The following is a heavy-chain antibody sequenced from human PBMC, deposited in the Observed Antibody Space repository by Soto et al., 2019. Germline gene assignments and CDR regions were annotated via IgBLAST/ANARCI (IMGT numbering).Heavy chain of an antibody. D-gene: IGHD3-10*01. Sequence: SVNRSWKASGCALSSYAGSWGRQAPGQGLEWMGGVIPIFGTANYAQKFQGRVTITADESTSTAYMELSSLRSEDTAVYYCAGSVSGSGDYFDYWGQRTLVTVSS. CDR3: AGSVSGSGDYFDY. CDR1: GCALSSYA. CDR2: VIPIFGTA. J-gene: IGHJ4*02. V-gene: IGHV1-69*13.